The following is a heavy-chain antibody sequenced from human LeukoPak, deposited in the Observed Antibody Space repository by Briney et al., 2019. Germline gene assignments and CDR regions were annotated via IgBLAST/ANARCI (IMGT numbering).Heavy chain of an antibody. CDR1: GGSISSSNW. CDR3: ARSFWSGSFDP. Sequence: SETLSLTCAVSGGSISSSNWWSWVRQPPGKGLEWIGEIYHSGSTNYNPSLKSRVTISVDTSKNQFSLKLSSVTAADTAVYYCARSFWSGSFDPWGQGTLVTVSS. J-gene: IGHJ5*02. D-gene: IGHD3-3*01. CDR2: IYHSGST. V-gene: IGHV4-4*02.